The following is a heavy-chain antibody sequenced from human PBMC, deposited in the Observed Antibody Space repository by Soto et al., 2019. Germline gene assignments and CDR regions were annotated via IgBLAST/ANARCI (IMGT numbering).Heavy chain of an antibody. CDR3: GRDIFFYVVWTAPYSYYAMDG. CDR2: ITAYTGNT. J-gene: IGHJ6*02. V-gene: IGHV1-18*01. Sequence: QVQLVQSGGEVKKPGASVKVSCTTSGYPFINYGISWMRQAPGQGLEWMGWITAYTGNTNYAQKFECRFTLTTVTSTGIVYMELESLRSDGAAVYYCGRDIFFYVVWTAPYSYYAMDGWGQGTTVTASS. D-gene: IGHD3-9*01. CDR1: GYPFINYG.